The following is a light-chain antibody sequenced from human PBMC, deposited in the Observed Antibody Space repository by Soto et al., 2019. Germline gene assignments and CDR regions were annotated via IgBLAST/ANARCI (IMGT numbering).Light chain of an antibody. CDR1: SSNIGNNY. Sequence: QSVLTQPPSVSAAPGQKVTISCSGSSSNIGNNYVSWYQQLPGTAPKLLIYDNNKRPSGIPDRFSGSKSGTSATLGITGLQTGDEADYYCGTWDSSLSAGVFGGGTQL. V-gene: IGLV1-51*01. CDR2: DNN. CDR3: GTWDSSLSAGV. J-gene: IGLJ2*01.